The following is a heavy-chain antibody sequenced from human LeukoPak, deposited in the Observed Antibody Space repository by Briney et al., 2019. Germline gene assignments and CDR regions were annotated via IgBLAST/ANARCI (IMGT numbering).Heavy chain of an antibody. J-gene: IGHJ6*03. Sequence: PGGSLRLSCAASGFTFSRYWMHWVRQAPGKGLVWVSRINSDGSSTSYADSVKGGFTISRDNAKNTLYLQMNSLRAEDTTVYYCASRGYSSGWYYYYHYMDVWGKGTTVTVSS. CDR2: INSDGSST. CDR3: ASRGYSSGWYYYYHYMDV. CDR1: GFTFSRYW. D-gene: IGHD6-19*01. V-gene: IGHV3-74*01.